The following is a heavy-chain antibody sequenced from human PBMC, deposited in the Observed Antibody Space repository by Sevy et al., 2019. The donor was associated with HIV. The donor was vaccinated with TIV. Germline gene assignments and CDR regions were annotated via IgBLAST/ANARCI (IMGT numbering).Heavy chain of an antibody. J-gene: IGHJ3*02. CDR1: GFTFVTYA. CDR3: AKDVYDSSGYYPKGAFDI. Sequence: GGSLRLSCAASGFTFVTYAMNWVRQAPGKGLEWVSGVSGSGATTFYADSVKGRFSISRDNSKNTLYLQINSLRAEDTAVYYCAKDVYDSSGYYPKGAFDIWGQGTMVTVSS. V-gene: IGHV3-23*01. D-gene: IGHD3-22*01. CDR2: VSGSGATT.